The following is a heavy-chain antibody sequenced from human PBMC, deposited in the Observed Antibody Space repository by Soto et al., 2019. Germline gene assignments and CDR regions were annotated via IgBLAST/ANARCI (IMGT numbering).Heavy chain of an antibody. D-gene: IGHD3-9*01. J-gene: IGHJ6*02. CDR3: ARPQGGYYDILTGYPNYYGMDV. CDR1: GGSISSSSYY. Sequence: SETLSLTCTVSGGSISSSSYYWGWIRQPPGKGLEWIGSIYYSGSTYYNPSLKSRVTISVDTSKNQFSLKLSSVTAADTAVYYCARPQGGYYDILTGYPNYYGMDVWGQGTTVTVSS. CDR2: IYYSGST. V-gene: IGHV4-39*01.